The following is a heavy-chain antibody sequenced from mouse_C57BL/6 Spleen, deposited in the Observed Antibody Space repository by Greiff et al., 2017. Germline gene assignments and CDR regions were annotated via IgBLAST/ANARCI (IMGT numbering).Heavy chain of an antibody. CDR3: ARRPDYYAMDY. CDR1: GFTFSSYG. J-gene: IGHJ4*01. CDR2: ISSGGSYT. Sequence: EVKLMESGGDLVKPGGSLKLSCAASGFTFSSYGMSWVRQTPDKRLAWVATISSGGSYTYYPDSVKGRFTISRDNAKNTLYLQMSSLKSEDTAMYYCARRPDYYAMDYWGQGTSVTVSS. V-gene: IGHV5-6*02.